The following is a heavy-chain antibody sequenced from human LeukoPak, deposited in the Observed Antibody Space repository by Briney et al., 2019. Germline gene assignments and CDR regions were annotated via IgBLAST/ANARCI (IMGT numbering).Heavy chain of an antibody. J-gene: IGHJ4*02. CDR3: ARSGSTGYSLVY. CDR1: GYSFTGYF. CDR2: IDPNSGDT. D-gene: IGHD3-22*01. V-gene: IGHV1-2*02. Sequence: APVKVSCKASGYSFTGYFIHWVRQSPGQGLEWMGCIDPNSGDTKYARKFQGRVSMPRDTSTRTAYMELSRLRSDDTAVYFCARSGSTGYSLVYWGQGTLVGVSS.